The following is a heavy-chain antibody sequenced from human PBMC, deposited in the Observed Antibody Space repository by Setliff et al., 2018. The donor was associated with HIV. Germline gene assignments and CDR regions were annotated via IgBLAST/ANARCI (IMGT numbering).Heavy chain of an antibody. Sequence: PSETLSLTCTVSGGSIKNYYWNWIRQSPGKGLEWIGYIFDSGTTKYNPSVTSRVTISVDASKNQFFLQLISVTAADTAVYYCARQGGYNSPLMVWGQGKLVTVSS. CDR1: GGSIKNYY. V-gene: IGHV4-59*08. CDR2: IFDSGTT. D-gene: IGHD3-10*01. CDR3: ARQGGYNSPLMV. J-gene: IGHJ4*02.